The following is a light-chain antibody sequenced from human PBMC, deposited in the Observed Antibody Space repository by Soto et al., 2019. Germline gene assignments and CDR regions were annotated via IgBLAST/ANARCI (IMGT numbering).Light chain of an antibody. J-gene: IGLJ1*01. V-gene: IGLV2-14*01. CDR2: EVS. CDR3: NSYISSNTRV. CDR1: SSDVGGYSR. Sequence: QSALTQPASVSGSPGQSITISCTGTSSDVGGYSRVSWYQHHPGKAPKLMIYEVSDRPSGVSNRFSGSKSGNTASLTISGLRAEDEADYYCNSYISSNTRVFGTGTKLTVL.